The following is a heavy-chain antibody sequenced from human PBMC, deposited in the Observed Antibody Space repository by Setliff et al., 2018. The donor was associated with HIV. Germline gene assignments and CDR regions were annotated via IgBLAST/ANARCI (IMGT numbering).Heavy chain of an antibody. J-gene: IGHJ4*01. Sequence: KVSCKASGYTFTTYSIHWVRQAPGQSLEWMGWINVGKGDTKYCKELQGRITLTTDTSANTAYMELSSLRSDDTAVYFCARGALLAVFDFDHWGPGTLGTVSS. D-gene: IGHD3-10*01. CDR2: INVGKGDT. CDR3: ARGALLAVFDFDH. V-gene: IGHV1-3*01. CDR1: GYTFTTYS.